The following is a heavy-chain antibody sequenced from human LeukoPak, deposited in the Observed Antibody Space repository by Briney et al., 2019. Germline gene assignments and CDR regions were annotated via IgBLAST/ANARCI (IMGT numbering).Heavy chain of an antibody. Sequence: PGGSLRLSCAASGFTVGNNYMSWVRQAPGKGLEWVSVIYSAGNTYYADSVKGRFTISRDNSKNSLYLQMNSLRAEDTAVYYCAATLQWLPVGDYWGQGTLVTVSS. CDR1: GFTVGNNY. CDR2: IYSAGNT. D-gene: IGHD6-19*01. V-gene: IGHV3-66*01. J-gene: IGHJ4*02. CDR3: AATLQWLPVGDY.